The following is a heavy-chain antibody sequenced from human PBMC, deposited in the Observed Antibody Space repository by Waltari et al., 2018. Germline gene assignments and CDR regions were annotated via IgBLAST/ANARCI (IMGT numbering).Heavy chain of an antibody. D-gene: IGHD3-10*01. J-gene: IGHJ4*02. CDR2: IRYDGGEK. Sequence: EVQLVESGGGLVQPGGSLTLSCAASGFTFSTYWMTWVRQTPGKGLEWVANIRYDGGEKVYVDSVKGRFSVSKDNAKNSLYLQMNSLRAEDTAVYYCARGAGLIWFGEADPRRFDYWGQGTQVTVSS. V-gene: IGHV3-7*01. CDR1: GFTFSTYW. CDR3: ARGAGLIWFGEADPRRFDY.